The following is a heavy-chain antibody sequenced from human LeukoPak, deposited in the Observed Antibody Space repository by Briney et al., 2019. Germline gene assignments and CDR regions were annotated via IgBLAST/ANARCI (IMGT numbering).Heavy chain of an antibody. Sequence: SETLSLTCTVSGGSISSYYWSWIRQPPGKGLEWIGYIYYSGSTNYNPSLKSRVTISVDTSKNQFSLKLSSVTAADTAVYYCARFLSSPYNWSDPWGQGTLVTVSS. V-gene: IGHV4-59*08. CDR2: IYYSGST. J-gene: IGHJ5*02. CDR1: GGSISSYY. D-gene: IGHD6-6*01. CDR3: ARFLSSPYNWSDP.